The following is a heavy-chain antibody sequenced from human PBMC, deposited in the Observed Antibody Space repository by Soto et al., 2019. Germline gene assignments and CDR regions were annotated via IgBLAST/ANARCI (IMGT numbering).Heavy chain of an antibody. J-gene: IGHJ3*02. Sequence: GSLRLSCAASGFTFSDYYMSWIRQAPGKGLEWVSYISSSSSCTNYADSVKGRFTISRDNAKNSLYLQMNSLRAEDTAVYYCARVAHYYDSSGYYHGAFDILGQGTMVTVSS. CDR3: ARVAHYYDSSGYYHGAFDI. V-gene: IGHV3-11*06. CDR1: GFTFSDYY. CDR2: ISSSSSCT. D-gene: IGHD3-22*01.